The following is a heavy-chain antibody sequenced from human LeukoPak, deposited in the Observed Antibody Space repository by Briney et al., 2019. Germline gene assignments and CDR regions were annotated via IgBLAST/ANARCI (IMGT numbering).Heavy chain of an antibody. J-gene: IGHJ6*03. Sequence: PSETLSLTCTVSGGSISSHYWSWIRQPPGKGLEWIGYIYYSGGTNYNPSLKSRVTISVDTSKNQFSLKLSSVTAADTAVYYCARGVGATIYYHYYMDVWGKGTTVTVSS. CDR3: ARGVGATIYYHYYMDV. D-gene: IGHD1-26*01. CDR1: GGSISSHY. CDR2: IYYSGGT. V-gene: IGHV4-59*11.